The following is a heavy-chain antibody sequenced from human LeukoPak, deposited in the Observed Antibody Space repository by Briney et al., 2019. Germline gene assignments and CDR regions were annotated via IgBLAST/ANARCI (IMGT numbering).Heavy chain of an antibody. CDR1: GYSISSGYY. Sequence: SETLSLTCTVSGYSISSGYYWGWIRQPPGKGLEWIGSIYHSGSTYYNPSLKSRVTISVDTSKNQFSLKLSSVTAADTAVYYCARDLRGVVVVAATGDAFDIWGQGTMVTVSS. J-gene: IGHJ3*02. CDR2: IYHSGST. CDR3: ARDLRGVVVVAATGDAFDI. V-gene: IGHV4-38-2*02. D-gene: IGHD2-15*01.